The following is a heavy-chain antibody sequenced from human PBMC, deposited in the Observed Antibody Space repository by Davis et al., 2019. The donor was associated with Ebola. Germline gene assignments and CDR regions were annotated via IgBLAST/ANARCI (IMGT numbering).Heavy chain of an antibody. CDR1: GGSISSYY. Sequence: MPSETLSLTCTVSGGSISSYYWSWIRQPPGKGLEWIGYIYYSGSTNYNPSLKSRVTISVDTSKNQFSLKLSSVTAADTAVYYCARLESAVTTAFDYWGQGTLVTVSS. CDR3: ARLESAVTTAFDY. D-gene: IGHD4-17*01. V-gene: IGHV4-59*08. CDR2: IYYSGST. J-gene: IGHJ4*02.